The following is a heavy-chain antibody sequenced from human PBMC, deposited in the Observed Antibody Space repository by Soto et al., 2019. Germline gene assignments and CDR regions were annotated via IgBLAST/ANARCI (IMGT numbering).Heavy chain of an antibody. D-gene: IGHD3-10*01. J-gene: IGHJ4*02. CDR1: GYSISSGCY. V-gene: IGHV4-38-2*02. CDR2: MYPTGST. Sequence: SETLSLTCTASGYSISSGCYWGWIRQPPGKRLEWIGSMYPTGSTYYNPSLKSRVTMSVDTSNNEFSLKLTSVTAADTAVYHCVRDLNYGLYYFDYWGQGTLVTVSS. CDR3: VRDLNYGLYYFDY.